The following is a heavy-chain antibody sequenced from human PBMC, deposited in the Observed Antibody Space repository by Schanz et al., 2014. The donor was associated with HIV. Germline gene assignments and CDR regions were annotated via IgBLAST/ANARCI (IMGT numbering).Heavy chain of an antibody. CDR2: ISYDGTKK. D-gene: IGHD3-22*01. CDR3: AKDRNYYESKYRGKGNYYYYYGMDV. Sequence: VQLLESGGGLVQPGGSLRLSCAVSGFTITSYGMSWVRQAPGKGLEWVAVISYDGTKKHYADSVKGRFTISRDNSKNSLSLLIKSLRAEDAAVYYCAKDRNYYESKYRGKGNYYYYYGMDVWGQGTTVTVS. V-gene: IGHV3-30*18. J-gene: IGHJ6*02. CDR1: GFTITSYG.